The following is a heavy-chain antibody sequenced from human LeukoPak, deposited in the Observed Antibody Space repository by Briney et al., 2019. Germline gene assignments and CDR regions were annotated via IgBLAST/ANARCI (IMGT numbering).Heavy chain of an antibody. CDR2: IIPIFGTA. CDR1: GGTFSSYA. D-gene: IGHD5-24*01. V-gene: IGHV1-69*06. Sequence: GASVKVSCKASGGTFSSYAISWVRQAPGQGLEWMGGIIPIFGTANYAQKFQGRVTITADKSTSTAYMELSSLRSEDTAVYYCARDNSVRDEAWWFNPWGQGTLATVSS. J-gene: IGHJ5*02. CDR3: ARDNSVRDEAWWFNP.